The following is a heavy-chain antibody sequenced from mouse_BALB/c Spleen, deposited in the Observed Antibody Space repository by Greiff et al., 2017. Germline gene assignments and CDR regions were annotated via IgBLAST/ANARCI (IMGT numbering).Heavy chain of an antibody. V-gene: IGHV1-80*01. CDR1: GYAFSSYW. CDR3: ARNYDGYPDY. D-gene: IGHD2-3*01. CDR2: IYPGDGDT. Sequence: QVQLQQSGAELVRPGSSVKISCKASGYAFSSYWMNWVKQRPGQGLEWIGQIYPGDGDTNYNGKFKGKATLTADKSSSTAYMQLSSLTSEDSAVYFCARNYDGYPDYWGQGTTLTVSS. J-gene: IGHJ2*01.